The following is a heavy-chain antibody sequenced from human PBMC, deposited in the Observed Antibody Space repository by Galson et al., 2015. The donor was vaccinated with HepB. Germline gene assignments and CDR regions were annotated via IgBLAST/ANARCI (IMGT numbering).Heavy chain of an antibody. CDR2: TYYRSKWYN. Sequence: CAISGDSVSSTSAAWNWIRQSPSRGLEWLGRTYYRSKWYNDYAVSVKGRITINPDTSKNQFSLQLNSVTPEDTAAYYCARMVGGTRDYWGQGTLVTVSS. V-gene: IGHV6-1*01. J-gene: IGHJ4*02. CDR3: ARMVGGTRDY. CDR1: GDSVSSTSAA. D-gene: IGHD1-26*01.